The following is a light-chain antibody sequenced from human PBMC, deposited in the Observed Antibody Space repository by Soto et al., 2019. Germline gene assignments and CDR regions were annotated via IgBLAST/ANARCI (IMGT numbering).Light chain of an antibody. CDR3: QRSRST. Sequence: EIVLTQSPGTLSLSPGERATLSCRASQGVSSSYLAWYQQKPGQPPRLLIYGASSRATGIPDRFSGSGSGTDFTLTLTRVELEDFEEYYCQRSRSTFGGGTKVEIK. CDR1: QGVSSSY. J-gene: IGKJ4*01. CDR2: GAS. V-gene: IGKV3-20*01.